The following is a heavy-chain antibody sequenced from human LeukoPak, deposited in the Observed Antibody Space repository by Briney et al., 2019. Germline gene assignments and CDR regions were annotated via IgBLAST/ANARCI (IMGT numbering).Heavy chain of an antibody. D-gene: IGHD1-1*01. CDR3: VKGKWKENQYYHGLDV. CDR1: GFTFTKFG. CDR2: ISFDGSHE. J-gene: IGHJ6*02. Sequence: GGSLRLSCAASGFTFTKFGMHWVRQLPGKGLEWVAVISFDGSHEDYLDSAKDRFTISRDNSKNMVYLQMHSLRHDNKALYHCVKGKWKENQYYHGLDVWGQGIMVVVSS. V-gene: IGHV3-30*18.